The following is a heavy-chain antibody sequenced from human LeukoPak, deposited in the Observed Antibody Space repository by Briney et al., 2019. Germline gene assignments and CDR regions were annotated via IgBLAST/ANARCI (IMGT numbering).Heavy chain of an antibody. CDR3: AKGDSGSYYVYFDY. J-gene: IGHJ4*02. CDR2: ISGSGGST. V-gene: IGHV3-23*01. D-gene: IGHD1-26*01. CDR1: GFTFSSYA. Sequence: PGGSLRLSCAASGFTFSSYAMSWVRQAPGKGLEWVSAISGSGGSTYYADSVKGRFTISRDNSKNMLYLQMNSLRAEDTAVYYCAKGDSGSYYVYFDYWGQGTLVTVSS.